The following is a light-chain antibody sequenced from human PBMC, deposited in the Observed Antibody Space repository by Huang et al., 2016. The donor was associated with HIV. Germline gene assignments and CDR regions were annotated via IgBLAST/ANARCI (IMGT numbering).Light chain of an antibody. Sequence: IVLTQSPATLSWYPGERVTLSCRASQSVGNYIAWYQQPPGQSPKLHIYDTSNRATGTPVRFSGSGSGTDFTLSISSLESEDFAVYYCQQRSSGVTFGGGTKIQVK. CDR1: QSVGNY. V-gene: IGKV3-11*01. J-gene: IGKJ4*01. CDR3: QQRSSGVT. CDR2: DTS.